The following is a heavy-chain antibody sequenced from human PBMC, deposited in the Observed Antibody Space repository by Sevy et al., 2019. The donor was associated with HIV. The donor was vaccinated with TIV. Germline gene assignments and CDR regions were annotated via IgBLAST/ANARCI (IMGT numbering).Heavy chain of an antibody. CDR3: AGYGCSSTSCLDY. Sequence: ASVKVSCKASGYTFTGYYMHWVRQAPGQGLEWMGRINPNSGGTNYAQKFQGRVTMTRDTSISTAYMELSRLGSDDTAVYYCAGYGCSSTSCLDYWGQGTLVTVSS. V-gene: IGHV1-2*06. J-gene: IGHJ4*02. D-gene: IGHD2-2*01. CDR1: GYTFTGYY. CDR2: INPNSGGT.